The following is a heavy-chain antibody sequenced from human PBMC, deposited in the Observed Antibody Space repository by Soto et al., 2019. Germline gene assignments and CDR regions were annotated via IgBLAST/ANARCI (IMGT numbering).Heavy chain of an antibody. Sequence: QVQLQESGPGLVEPSQTLSLTCTVSGGSISSGGYYWSWIRQHPGKGLEWIGYIYYSGSTYYNPSLKSRVTISVDTSKNQFSLKLSSVTAADTAVYYCARALTEGPIAAAGTFSWFDPWGQGTLVTVSS. J-gene: IGHJ5*02. CDR3: ARALTEGPIAAAGTFSWFDP. V-gene: IGHV4-31*03. CDR2: IYYSGST. D-gene: IGHD6-13*01. CDR1: GGSISSGGYY.